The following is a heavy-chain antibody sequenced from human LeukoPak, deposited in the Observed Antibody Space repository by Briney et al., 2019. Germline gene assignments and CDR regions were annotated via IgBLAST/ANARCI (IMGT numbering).Heavy chain of an antibody. Sequence: GASVKVSCKASGYTFTSYAMHWVRQAPGQRLEWMGWINAGNGNTKYSQKFQGRVTITRDTSASTAYMELSSLRSEDTAVYYCARDASSIYCSGGSCYSRGGMDVWGQGTTVTVSS. CDR1: GYTFTSYA. V-gene: IGHV1-3*01. D-gene: IGHD2-15*01. J-gene: IGHJ6*02. CDR2: INAGNGNT. CDR3: ARDASSIYCSGGSCYSRGGMDV.